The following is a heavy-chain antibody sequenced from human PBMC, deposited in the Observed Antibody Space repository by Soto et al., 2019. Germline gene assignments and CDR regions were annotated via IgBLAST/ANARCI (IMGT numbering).Heavy chain of an antibody. CDR1: GGSISSYY. CDR3: ASQKYGDYDALDV. Sequence: SETLSLTCTVSGGSISSYYWSWIRQPPGKGLEWIGYIYYSGSTNYNPSLKSRVTISVDTSKNQFSLKLSSVTAADTAVYCCASQKYGDYDALDVWGKGTTVTVSS. D-gene: IGHD4-17*01. CDR2: IYYSGST. J-gene: IGHJ6*04. V-gene: IGHV4-59*01.